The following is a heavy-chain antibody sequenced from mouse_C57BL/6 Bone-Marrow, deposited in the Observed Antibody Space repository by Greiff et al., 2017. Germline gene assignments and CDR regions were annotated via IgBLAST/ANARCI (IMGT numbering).Heavy chain of an antibody. D-gene: IGHD2-2*01. Sequence: EVQLKESGAELVRPGASVKLSCTASGFNIKDDYMHWVKQRPEQGLEWIGWIDPENGDTEYASKFQGKATITADTSSNTAYLQLSSLTSEDTAVYYCTTSGYYWYFDVWGTGTTVTVSS. CDR2: IDPENGDT. CDR3: TTSGYYWYFDV. J-gene: IGHJ1*03. CDR1: GFNIKDDY. V-gene: IGHV14-4*01.